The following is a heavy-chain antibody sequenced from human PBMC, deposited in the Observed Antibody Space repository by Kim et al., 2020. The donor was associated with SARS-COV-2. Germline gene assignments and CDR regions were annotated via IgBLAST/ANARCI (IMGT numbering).Heavy chain of an antibody. CDR2: GST. V-gene: IGHV4-34*01. CDR3: ARAAAGMGY. Sequence: GSTNYNPSLKSRVTISVDTSKTQFSLKLSSVTAADTAVYYCARAAAGMGYWGQGTLVTVSS. D-gene: IGHD6-13*01. J-gene: IGHJ4*02.